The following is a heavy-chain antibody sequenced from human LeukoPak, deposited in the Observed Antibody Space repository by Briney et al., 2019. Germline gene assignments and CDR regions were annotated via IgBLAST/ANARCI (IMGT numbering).Heavy chain of an antibody. CDR2: ISGSGGST. Sequence: GGSLRLPCAASGFTFSSYAMSWVRQAPGKGLEWVSAISGSGGSTYYADSVKGRFTISRGNSKNTLYLQMNSLRAEDTAVYYCAKDPAYYDSSGYYSYYFDYWGQGTLVTVSS. V-gene: IGHV3-23*01. CDR3: AKDPAYYDSSGYYSYYFDY. J-gene: IGHJ4*02. CDR1: GFTFSSYA. D-gene: IGHD3-22*01.